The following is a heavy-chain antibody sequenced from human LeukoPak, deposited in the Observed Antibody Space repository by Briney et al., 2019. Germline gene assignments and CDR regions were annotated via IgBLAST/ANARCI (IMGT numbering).Heavy chain of an antibody. D-gene: IGHD5-12*01. CDR3: AKSLLRGYSGYYFDY. J-gene: IGHJ4*01. Sequence: GGSLRLSCAASGFTFSSYGMHWVRQAPGKGLEWVAVISYDGSNKYYADSVKGRFTISRDNAKNSLYLQMNSLRAEDTALYYCAKSLLRGYSGYYFDYWGHGTLVTVSS. V-gene: IGHV3-30*18. CDR1: GFTFSSYG. CDR2: ISYDGSNK.